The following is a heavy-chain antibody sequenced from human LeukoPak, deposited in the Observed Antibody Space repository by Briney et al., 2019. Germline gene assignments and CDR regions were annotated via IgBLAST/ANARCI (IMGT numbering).Heavy chain of an antibody. CDR2: IYYSGST. CDR1: GGSISSSSFY. J-gene: IGHJ4*02. CDR3: ARGDQAFDY. V-gene: IGHV4-39*01. Sequence: PSETLSLTCTVSGGSISSSSFYWDWIRQPPGKGLEWIGSIYYSGSTYYNPSLKSRVTISVDTSKNQFSLKLSSVTPEDTAVYYCARGDQAFDYWGQGTLVTVSS. D-gene: IGHD2-2*01.